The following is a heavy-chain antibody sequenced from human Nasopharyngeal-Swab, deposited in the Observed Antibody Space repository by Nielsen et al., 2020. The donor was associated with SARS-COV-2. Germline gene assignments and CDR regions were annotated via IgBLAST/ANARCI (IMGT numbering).Heavy chain of an antibody. Sequence: ASVKVSCKASGYTFNTYYMHWVRQAPGQRLEWMGWINAGNGKTKSSQKFQGRVTITRDTSASTAYMELSSLRSEDTAVYYCARDGYNWGFDYWGQGTLVSVSS. CDR2: INAGNGKT. J-gene: IGHJ4*02. D-gene: IGHD5-24*01. CDR3: ARDGYNWGFDY. V-gene: IGHV1-3*01. CDR1: GYTFNTYY.